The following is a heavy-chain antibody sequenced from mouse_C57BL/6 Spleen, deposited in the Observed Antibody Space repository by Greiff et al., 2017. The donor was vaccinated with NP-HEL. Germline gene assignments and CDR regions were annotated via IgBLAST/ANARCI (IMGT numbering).Heavy chain of an antibody. CDR2: IDPANGNT. CDR1: GFNIKNTY. Sequence: VHVKQSVAELVRPGASVKLSCTASGFNIKNTYMHWVKQRPEQGLEWIGRIDPANGNTKYAPKFQGKATITADTSSNTAYLQLSSLTSEDTAIYYCAGYYYGSSYAMDYWGQGTSVTVSS. V-gene: IGHV14-3*01. CDR3: AGYYYGSSYAMDY. J-gene: IGHJ4*01. D-gene: IGHD1-1*01.